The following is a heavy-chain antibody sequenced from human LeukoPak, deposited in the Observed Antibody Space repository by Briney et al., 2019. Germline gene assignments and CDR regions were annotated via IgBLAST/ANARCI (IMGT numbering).Heavy chain of an antibody. V-gene: IGHV3-48*03. J-gene: IGHJ4*02. Sequence: PGGSLRLSCAASGFTFSSYEMNWVRQAPGKGLEWVSYISNSGSIIYYADSVKGRFTISRDNAKNSLYLQVNSLRAEDTAVYYCARERDDYYFDYWGQGTLVTVSS. CDR1: GFTFSSYE. D-gene: IGHD3-3*01. CDR3: ARERDDYYFDY. CDR2: ISNSGSII.